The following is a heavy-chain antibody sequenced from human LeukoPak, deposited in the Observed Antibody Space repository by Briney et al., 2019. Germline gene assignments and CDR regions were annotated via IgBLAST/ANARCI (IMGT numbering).Heavy chain of an antibody. Sequence: ASVKVSCKASGYTFTSYAMNWVRQAPGQGIEWMGWINTNTGNPTYAQGFTGRFVFSLDTSVSTAYLQISSLKAEDTAVYYCARVPTRGYSYGYPTDYWGQGTLVTVSS. CDR1: GYTFTSYA. J-gene: IGHJ4*02. D-gene: IGHD5-18*01. CDR3: ARVPTRGYSYGYPTDY. CDR2: INTNTGNP. V-gene: IGHV7-4-1*02.